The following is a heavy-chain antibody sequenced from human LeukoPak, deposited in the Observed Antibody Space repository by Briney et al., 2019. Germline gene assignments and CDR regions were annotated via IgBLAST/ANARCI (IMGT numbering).Heavy chain of an antibody. CDR2: INPNSGGT. J-gene: IGHJ4*02. CDR3: ARVVDGYIQ. V-gene: IGHV1-2*02. Sequence: ASVKVSFQASGYTFTGYYMHGVRQAPGQGLEWMGWINPNSGGTNYAQKFQDRVTMTRDTSISTAYMEMSRLRSDDTAVYYCARVVDGYIQWGQGTLVTVSS. D-gene: IGHD5-24*01. CDR1: GYTFTGYY.